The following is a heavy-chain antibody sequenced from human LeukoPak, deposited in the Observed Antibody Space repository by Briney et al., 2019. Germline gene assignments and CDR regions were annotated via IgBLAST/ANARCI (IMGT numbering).Heavy chain of an antibody. V-gene: IGHV3-30*18. CDR1: GFAFSSYG. J-gene: IGHJ4*02. D-gene: IGHD6-13*01. CDR2: ISYDGSNK. CDR3: AKDLVWQQLSSGNY. Sequence: GRSLRLSCAASGFAFSSYGMHWVRQAPGKGLEWVAVISYDGSNKYYADSVKGRFTISRDNSKNTLYLQMNSLRAEDTAVYYCAKDLVWQQLSSGNYWGQGTLVTVSS.